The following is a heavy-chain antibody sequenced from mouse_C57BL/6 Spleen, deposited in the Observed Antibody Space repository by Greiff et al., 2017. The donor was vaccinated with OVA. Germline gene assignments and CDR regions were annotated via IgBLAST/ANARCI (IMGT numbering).Heavy chain of an antibody. CDR1: GYAFSSSW. Sequence: QVQLKESGPELVKPGASVKISCKASGYAFSSSWMNWVKQRPGKGLEWIGRIYPGDGDTNYNGKFKGKATLTADKSSSTAYMQLSSLTSDDSAVYFCARWGPGAYWGQGTLVTVSA. D-gene: IGHD3-3*01. J-gene: IGHJ3*01. CDR3: ARWGPGAY. CDR2: IYPGDGDT. V-gene: IGHV1-82*01.